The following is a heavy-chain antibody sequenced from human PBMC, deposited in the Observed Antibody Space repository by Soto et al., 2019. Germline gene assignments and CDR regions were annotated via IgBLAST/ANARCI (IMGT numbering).Heavy chain of an antibody. CDR2: IYYNGIT. V-gene: IGHV4-59*11. CDR3: ETTRIEGHYYNGLDV. Sequence: QVQVQQSGPGLVRPSETLSLACTVSGASISSHYWNWIRQSPGGGLEWIGYIYYNGITNYNASLESRVTISQDTSKNELSLKLTSVTAADTAIYYCETTRIEGHYYNGLDVWGRGTTVTVSS. CDR1: GASISSHY. J-gene: IGHJ6*02. D-gene: IGHD2-15*01.